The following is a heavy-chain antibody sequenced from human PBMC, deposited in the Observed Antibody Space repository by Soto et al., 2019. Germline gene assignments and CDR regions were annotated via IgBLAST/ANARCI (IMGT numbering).Heavy chain of an antibody. Sequence: PSETLSLTCTVSRGSMNNYYWSWIRQPPGKGLEWIGYIYYSGSTNYNPSLKSRVTISVDTSKNQFSLKLSSVTAADTAVYYCARGLISGSHYSGGWYYFDSWGQGTQVTVSS. V-gene: IGHV4-59*01. CDR1: RGSMNNYY. CDR3: ARGLISGSHYSGGWYYFDS. D-gene: IGHD1-26*01. CDR2: IYYSGST. J-gene: IGHJ4*02.